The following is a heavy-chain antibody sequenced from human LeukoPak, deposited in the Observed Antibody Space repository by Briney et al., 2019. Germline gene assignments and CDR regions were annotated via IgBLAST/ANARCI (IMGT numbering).Heavy chain of an antibody. CDR2: IYYSGST. CDR3: ASVDIVTHDAFDI. J-gene: IGHJ3*02. D-gene: IGHD5-12*01. Sequence: SETLSLTCTVSGGSISGSSYYWGWIRQPPGKGLEWIGSIYYSGSTYYNPSLKSRVTISVDTSKNQFSLKLSSVTAADTAVYYCASVDIVTHDAFDIWGQGTMVTVSS. CDR1: GGSISGSSYY. V-gene: IGHV4-39*01.